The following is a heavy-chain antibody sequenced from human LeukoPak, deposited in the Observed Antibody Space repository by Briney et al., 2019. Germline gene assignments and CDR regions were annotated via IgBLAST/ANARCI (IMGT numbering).Heavy chain of an antibody. CDR2: ISGSGGST. V-gene: IGHV3-23*01. J-gene: IGHJ4*02. D-gene: IGHD1-26*01. CDR3: AKPLGGYEWELLFDY. CDR1: GFTFSSYA. Sequence: GGPLRLSCAASGFTFSSYAMSWVRQAPGKGLEWVSAISGSGGSTYYADSVKGRFTISRDNSKNTLYLQMNSLRAEDTAVYYCAKPLGGYEWELLFDYWGQGTLVTVSS.